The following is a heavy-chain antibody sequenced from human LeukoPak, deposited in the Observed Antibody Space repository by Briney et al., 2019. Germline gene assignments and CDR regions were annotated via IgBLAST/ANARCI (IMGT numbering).Heavy chain of an antibody. CDR1: GGSFSGYY. V-gene: IGHV4-34*01. CDR2: INHSGST. D-gene: IGHD3-10*01. J-gene: IGHJ6*02. CDR3: ARVGANGSGSPYYGMDV. Sequence: SETLSLTRAVYGGSFSGYYWSWIRQPPGKGLEWIGEINHSGSTNYNPSLKSRVTISVDTSKNQFSLKLSSVTAADTAVYYCARVGANGSGSPYYGMDVWGQGTTVTVSS.